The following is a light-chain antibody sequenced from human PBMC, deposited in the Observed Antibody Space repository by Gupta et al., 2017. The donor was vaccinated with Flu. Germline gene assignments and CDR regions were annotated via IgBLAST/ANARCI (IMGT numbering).Light chain of an antibody. CDR3: QQRSNWPPLT. Sequence: EIVLTQSPATLSLSPGERATLSCRASQSVSSYLAWYKQKPGQAPRLLIYDASNRDTGIPARFSGSGYGKDFTLTISSREPEDFAVYYCQQRSNWPPLTFGQGTLMEIK. V-gene: IGKV3-11*01. CDR2: DAS. J-gene: IGKJ5*01. CDR1: QSVSSY.